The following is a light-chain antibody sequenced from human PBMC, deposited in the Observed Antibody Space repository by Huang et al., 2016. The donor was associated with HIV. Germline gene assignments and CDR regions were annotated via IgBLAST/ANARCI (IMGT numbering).Light chain of an antibody. J-gene: IGKJ3*01. CDR1: QSLLHTFGYNC. CDR3: MQALQTPFT. V-gene: IGKV2-28*01. Sequence: DIVMTQSPLSLSVTPGEPASISCRSSQSLLHTFGYNCFHWYVQRPGQSPQFQVSLASDLASGVPDNFVSSGSDTDYALGTSSVGSRDVGVYYCMQALQTPFTFGPGTKVQIK. CDR2: LAS.